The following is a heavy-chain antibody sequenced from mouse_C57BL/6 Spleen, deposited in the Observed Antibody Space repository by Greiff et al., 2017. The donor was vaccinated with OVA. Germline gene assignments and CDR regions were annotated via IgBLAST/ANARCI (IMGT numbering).Heavy chain of an antibody. Sequence: VQLQQPGAELVMPGASVKLSCKASGYTFTSYWMHWVKQRPGQGLEWIGEIDPSDSYTNYNQKFKGKSTLTVDKSSSTAYMQLSSLTSEDSAVYYCARQLSYGSSGDYAMDYWGQGTSVTVSA. J-gene: IGHJ4*01. CDR1: GYTFTSYW. V-gene: IGHV1-69*01. CDR2: IDPSDSYT. D-gene: IGHD1-1*01. CDR3: ARQLSYGSSGDYAMDY.